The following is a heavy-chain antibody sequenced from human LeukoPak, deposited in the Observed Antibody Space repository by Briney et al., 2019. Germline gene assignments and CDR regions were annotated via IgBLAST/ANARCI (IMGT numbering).Heavy chain of an antibody. CDR1: GGSFSGFY. J-gene: IGHJ6*03. Sequence: SETLSLTCAVYGGSFSGFYWSWIRQPPGKGLEWIGEINHSGSTNYNPSLRSRVTTSADTSKNQFSLKLSSVTAADTAVYYCTRGSIAYYYMDVWGKGTTVTISS. CDR2: INHSGST. D-gene: IGHD3-22*01. CDR3: TRGSIAYYYMDV. V-gene: IGHV4-34*01.